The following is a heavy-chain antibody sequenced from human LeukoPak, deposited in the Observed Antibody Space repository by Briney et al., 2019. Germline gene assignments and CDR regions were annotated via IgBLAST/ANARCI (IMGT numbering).Heavy chain of an antibody. V-gene: IGHV4-59*12. J-gene: IGHJ4*02. CDR2: TYYSGST. CDR1: GGSISSYY. Sequence: SETLSLTCTVSGGSISSYYWSWIRQPPGKGLEWIGYTYYSGSTNYNPSLKSRVTISVDTSKNQFSLQLSSVTAADTAVYFCARGVGYDDTLGSYYGFFDYWGQGTLVAVSS. CDR3: ARGVGYDDTLGSYYGFFDY. D-gene: IGHD3-22*01.